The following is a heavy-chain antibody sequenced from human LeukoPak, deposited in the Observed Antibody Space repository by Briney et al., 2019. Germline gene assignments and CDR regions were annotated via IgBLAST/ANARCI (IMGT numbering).Heavy chain of an antibody. CDR3: ARCGYNQAHPDY. D-gene: IGHD5-24*01. V-gene: IGHV3-21*01. CDR2: ISSSSSYI. CDR1: GFTFSSYS. Sequence: GGSLRLSCAASGFTFSSYSMNWVRQAPGKGLEWVSSISSSSSYIYYADSVKGRFTISRDNAKNSLYLQMNSLRAEDTAVYYCARCGYNQAHPDYWGQGTLVTVSS. J-gene: IGHJ4*02.